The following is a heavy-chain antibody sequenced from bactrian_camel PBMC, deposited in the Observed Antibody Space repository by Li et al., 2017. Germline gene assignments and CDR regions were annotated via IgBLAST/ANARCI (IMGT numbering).Heavy chain of an antibody. CDR2: IDSGGRRT. CDR1: GFTFSSHD. V-gene: IGHV3S40*01. J-gene: IGHJ4*01. D-gene: IGHD6*01. CDR3: AADSSSWYHYYR. Sequence: QLVESGGGLVQPGGSLRLSCAASGFTFSSHDMSWVRQAPGKGLEWVSAIDSGGRRTYYRDSVKGRFTISKDVAKNTLYLQMNSLKSDDTAMYFCAADSSSWYHYYRWGRGTQVTVS.